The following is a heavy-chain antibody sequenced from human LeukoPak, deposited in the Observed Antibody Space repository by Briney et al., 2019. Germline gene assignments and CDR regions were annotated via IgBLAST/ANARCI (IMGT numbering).Heavy chain of an antibody. CDR3: ATYGSGYDAFDI. J-gene: IGHJ3*02. D-gene: IGHD3-10*01. V-gene: IGHV4-30-2*01. Sequence: MTSETLSLTCTVSGGSISSGGYSWSWIRQPPGKGLEWIGYIYHSGSTYYNPSLKSRVTISVDRSKNQFSLKLSSVTAADTAVYYCATYGSGYDAFDIWGQGTMVTVSS. CDR2: IYHSGST. CDR1: GGSISSGGYS.